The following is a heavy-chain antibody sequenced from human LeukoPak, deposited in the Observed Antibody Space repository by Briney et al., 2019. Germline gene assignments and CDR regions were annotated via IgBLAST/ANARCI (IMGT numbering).Heavy chain of an antibody. CDR1: GYTFTNYA. J-gene: IGHJ4*02. Sequence: ASVKVSCKACGYTFTNYAISCVRQAPGQGLEWMGRISAYSGNTNYAQKLQGRVTMTTATSTSTAYMELRSLRSDDTAVYFCARGRDYYGSSDYPDPTYFDYWGQGTLVTVSS. D-gene: IGHD3-22*01. CDR3: ARGRDYYGSSDYPDPTYFDY. V-gene: IGHV1-18*01. CDR2: ISAYSGNT.